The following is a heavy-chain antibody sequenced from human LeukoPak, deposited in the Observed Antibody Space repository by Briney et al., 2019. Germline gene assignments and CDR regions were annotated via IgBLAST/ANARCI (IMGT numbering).Heavy chain of an antibody. CDR1: GFTFSSYS. CDR2: ISSSSYI. CDR3: ARSPTLYNWFDP. J-gene: IGHJ5*02. V-gene: IGHV3-21*01. Sequence: GGSLRLSXAASGFTFSSYSMNWVRQAPGKGLEWVSSISSSSYIYYADSVKGRFTISRDNAKSSLYLQMNSLRAEDTAVYYCARSPTLYNWFDPWGQGTLVTVSS.